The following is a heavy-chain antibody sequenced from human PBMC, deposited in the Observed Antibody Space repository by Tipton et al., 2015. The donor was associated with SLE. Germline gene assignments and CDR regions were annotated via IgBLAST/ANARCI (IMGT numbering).Heavy chain of an antibody. V-gene: IGHV4-4*09. J-gene: IGHJ1*01. CDR2: IYTSGST. D-gene: IGHD1-20*01. CDR1: GGSISSHY. CDR3: ARGVTGIVGEH. Sequence: TLSLTCTVSGGSISSHYWSWIRQPPGKGLEWIGYIYTSGSTNYNPSLKSRVTISVDTSKNQFSLKLSSVTAADTAVYYCARGVTGIVGEHWGQGTLVTVSS.